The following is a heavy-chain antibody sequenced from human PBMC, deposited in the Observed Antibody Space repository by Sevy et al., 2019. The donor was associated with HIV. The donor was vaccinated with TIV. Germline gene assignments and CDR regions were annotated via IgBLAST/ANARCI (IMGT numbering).Heavy chain of an antibody. J-gene: IGHJ3*02. CDR1: GGSISSYY. CDR3: ARAYDSSGYYVRDDAFDI. Sequence: SETLSLTCTVSGGSISSYYWRWIRQPPGKGLEWIGYIYYSGSTNYNPSLKSRVTISVDTSKNQFSLKLSSVTAADTAVYYCARAYDSSGYYVRDDAFDIWGQGTMVTVSS. D-gene: IGHD3-22*01. CDR2: IYYSGST. V-gene: IGHV4-59*01.